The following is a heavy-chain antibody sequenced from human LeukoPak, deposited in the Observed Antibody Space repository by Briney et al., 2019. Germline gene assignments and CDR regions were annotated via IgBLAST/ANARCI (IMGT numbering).Heavy chain of an antibody. CDR3: AREQWLPYFDY. CDR1: GGSISSGSYY. V-gene: IGHV4-61*02. CDR2: IYIGGST. D-gene: IGHD6-19*01. Sequence: SETLSLTCTVSGGSISSGSYYWSWIRQPAGKGLEWIGRIYIGGSTNYNPSLKSRVVISKDTSKNQFSLKLSSVTAADTAVYYCAREQWLPYFDYWGKGTLGTVSS. J-gene: IGHJ4*02.